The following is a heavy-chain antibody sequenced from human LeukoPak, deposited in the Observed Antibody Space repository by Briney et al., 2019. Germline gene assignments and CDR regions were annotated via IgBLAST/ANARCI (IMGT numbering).Heavy chain of an antibody. CDR3: ARDLTGTGTPFDY. D-gene: IGHD1-20*01. J-gene: IGHJ4*02. CDR1: GYTFAAYG. Sequence: ASVKVSCKTSGYTFAAYGISWVRQAPGQGLEWMGWINPNSGGTNYAQKFQGRVTMTRDTSISTAYMELSRLRSDDTAVYYCARDLTGTGTPFDYWGQGTLVTVSS. V-gene: IGHV1-2*02. CDR2: INPNSGGT.